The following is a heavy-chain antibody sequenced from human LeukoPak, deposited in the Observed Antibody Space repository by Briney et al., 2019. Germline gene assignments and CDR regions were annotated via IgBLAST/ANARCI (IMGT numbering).Heavy chain of an antibody. CDR3: ARDRTTGP. Sequence: PSQTLSLNCTVSGGSISSGSYYWSWIRQPAGKGLEWIGRIYTSGSTNYNPSLKSRVTISVDASKNQFSLKLRSVTAADTAVYYCARDRTTGPWGQGTLVTVSS. CDR2: IYTSGST. CDR1: GGSISSGSYY. J-gene: IGHJ5*02. V-gene: IGHV4-61*02. D-gene: IGHD2-8*02.